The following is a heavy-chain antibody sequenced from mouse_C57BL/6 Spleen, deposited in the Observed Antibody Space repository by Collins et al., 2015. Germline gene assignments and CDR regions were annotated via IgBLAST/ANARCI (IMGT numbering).Heavy chain of an antibody. CDR1: GFDFSRYW. V-gene: IGHV4-1*02. CDR2: INPGSSTI. D-gene: IGHD1-1*01. J-gene: IGHJ3*01. Sequence: EVKLLESGGGLVQPGGSLKLSCAASGFDFSRYWMSWVRQAPGKGLEWIGEINPGSSTINYTPSLKDKFIISRDNAKNTLYLQMSKVRSEDTALYYCARQGYYGSSAYWGQGTLVTVSA. CDR3: ARQGYYGSSAY.